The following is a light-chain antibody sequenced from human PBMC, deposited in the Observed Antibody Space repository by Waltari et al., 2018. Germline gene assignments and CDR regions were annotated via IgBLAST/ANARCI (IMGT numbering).Light chain of an antibody. CDR2: GAS. Sequence: DIVLTQSPGTLSLSPGERGTLSCRASQRVNRNYLAWYQHKPGQAPRLLIYGASSRATGIPDRFSGSGSGTDFTLTISRLEPEDFAVYYCQYYGSSASFGPGTKVDI. CDR1: QRVNRNY. V-gene: IGKV3-20*01. J-gene: IGKJ3*01. CDR3: QYYGSSAS.